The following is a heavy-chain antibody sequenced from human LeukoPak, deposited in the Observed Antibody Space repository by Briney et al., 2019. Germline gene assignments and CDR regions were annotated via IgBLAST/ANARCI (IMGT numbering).Heavy chain of an antibody. D-gene: IGHD3-22*01. Sequence: GASVKVSCKASGGTFSSYAISWVRQAPGQGLEWMGGIIPILGTANYAPKIQGRVTITADESTSTVYMELSSLRSEDTAVYYCARADYYYDSGGCYSSYFDYWGQGTLVTVSS. CDR3: ARADYYYDSGGCYSSYFDY. J-gene: IGHJ4*02. CDR2: IIPILGTA. CDR1: GGTFSSYA. V-gene: IGHV1-69*13.